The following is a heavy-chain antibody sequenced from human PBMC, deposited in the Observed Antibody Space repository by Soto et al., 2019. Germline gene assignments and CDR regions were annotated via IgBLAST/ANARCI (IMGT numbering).Heavy chain of an antibody. CDR2: TYYRSKWYN. V-gene: IGHV6-1*01. CDR3: ARGPQLAARPHNGNWFDP. CDR1: GDSVSSNSAA. J-gene: IGHJ5*02. Sequence: PSPTLSLTCAISGDSVSSNSAAWNWIRQSPSRGLEWLGRTYYRSKWYNDYAVSVKSRITINPDTSKNQFSLQLNSVTPEDTAVYYCARGPQLAARPHNGNWFDPWGQGTLVTGSS. D-gene: IGHD6-6*01.